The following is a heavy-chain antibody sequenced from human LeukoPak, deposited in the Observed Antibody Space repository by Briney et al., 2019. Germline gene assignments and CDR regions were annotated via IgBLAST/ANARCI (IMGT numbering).Heavy chain of an antibody. Sequence: SVKVFCKASGGTFSSYAISWVRQAPGQGLEWMGGIIPIFGTANYAQKFQGRVTITTDESTSTAYMELSSLRSEDTAVYYCAREDSSSWYGRYYYYMDVWGKGTTVTVSS. CDR2: IIPIFGTA. D-gene: IGHD6-13*01. V-gene: IGHV1-69*05. J-gene: IGHJ6*03. CDR3: AREDSSSWYGRYYYYMDV. CDR1: GGTFSSYA.